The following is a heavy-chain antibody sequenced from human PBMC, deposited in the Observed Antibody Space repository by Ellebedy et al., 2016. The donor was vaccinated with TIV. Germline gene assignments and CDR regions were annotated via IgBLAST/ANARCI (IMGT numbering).Heavy chain of an antibody. V-gene: IGHV1-2*04. CDR2: INPNSGGT. CDR3: ARGLEHKYYYYGMDV. CDR1: GYTFTSYG. Sequence: AASVKVSCKASGYTFTSYGISWVRQAPGQGLEWMGWINPNSGGTNYAQKFQGWVTMTRDTSISTAYMELSRLRSDDTAVYYCARGLEHKYYYYGMDVWGQGTTVTVSS. D-gene: IGHD1/OR15-1a*01. J-gene: IGHJ6*02.